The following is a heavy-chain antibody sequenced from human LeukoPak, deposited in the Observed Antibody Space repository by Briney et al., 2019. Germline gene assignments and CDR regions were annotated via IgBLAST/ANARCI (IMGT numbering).Heavy chain of an antibody. V-gene: IGHV3-11*01. CDR2: ISSSGSTI. CDR3: ARGISFNVYYDIWTD. CDR1: GFTFSDYY. D-gene: IGHD3-9*01. Sequence: GGSLRLSCAASGFTFSDYYMSWIRQAPGKGLEWVSYISSSGSTIYYADSVKGRFTISRDNAKNSLYLQMNSLRAEDTAVYYCARGISFNVYYDIWTDWGQGTLVTVSS. J-gene: IGHJ4*02.